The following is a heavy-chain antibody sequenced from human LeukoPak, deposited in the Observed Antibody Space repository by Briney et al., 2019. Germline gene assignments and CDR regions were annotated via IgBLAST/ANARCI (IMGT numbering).Heavy chain of an antibody. Sequence: PSETLSLTCTVSGGSVSGYYWSWIRQPPGKGLEWIGYVYYTGSTNYIPALKSRVTMSVDKSKNQLSLKMRSVTAADTAVYFCARGEDLWFGDYWGQGILVTVSS. CDR3: ARGEDLWFGDY. J-gene: IGHJ4*02. V-gene: IGHV4-59*02. D-gene: IGHD3-10*01. CDR2: VYYTGST. CDR1: GGSVSGYY.